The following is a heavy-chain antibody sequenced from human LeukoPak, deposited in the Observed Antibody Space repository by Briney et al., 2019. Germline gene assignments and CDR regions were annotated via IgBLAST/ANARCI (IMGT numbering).Heavy chain of an antibody. Sequence: SETLSLTCTVSGGSISSYYWSWIRQPPGKGLEWIGYIYYSGSTNYNPSLKSRVTISVDTSKNQFSLKLSSVTAADTAVYYCARDRYSSAFDYWGQGTLVTVSS. D-gene: IGHD6-19*01. CDR3: ARDRYSSAFDY. CDR1: GGSISSYY. V-gene: IGHV4-59*01. J-gene: IGHJ4*02. CDR2: IYYSGST.